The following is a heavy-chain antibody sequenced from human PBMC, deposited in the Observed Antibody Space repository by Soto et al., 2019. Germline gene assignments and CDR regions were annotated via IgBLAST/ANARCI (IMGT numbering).Heavy chain of an antibody. CDR2: VTGNADRT. CDR3: ARDCSSSSCSVWKY. CDR1: GFSFSNYA. Sequence: EVQLLESGGGLVQPGGSLRLSCAASGFSFSNYAMTWVRQPPGKGLEWVSGVTGNADRTYYADSVKGRFTIFRDNSKNTLYLQMNSLRAEDMAIYHCARDCSSSSCSVWKYWGQGVLVTVSS. D-gene: IGHD2-2*01. J-gene: IGHJ4*02. V-gene: IGHV3-23*01.